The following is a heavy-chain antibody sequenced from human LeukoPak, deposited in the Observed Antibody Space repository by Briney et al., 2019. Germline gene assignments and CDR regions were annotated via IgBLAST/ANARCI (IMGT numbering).Heavy chain of an antibody. CDR2: ISGSGGST. D-gene: IGHD3-22*01. J-gene: IGHJ4*02. CDR1: EFTFSSYA. V-gene: IGHV3-23*01. CDR3: AKDTTYYYDSSGYRMFDY. Sequence: PGGSLRLSCAASEFTFSSYAMSWVRQAPGKGLEWVSAISGSGGSTDYADSVKGRFTISRDNSKNTLYLQMNSLRAEDTAVYYCAKDTTYYYDSSGYRMFDYWGQGTLVTVSS.